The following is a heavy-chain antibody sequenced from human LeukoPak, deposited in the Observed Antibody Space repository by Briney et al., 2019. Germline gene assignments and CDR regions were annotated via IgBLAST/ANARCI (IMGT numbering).Heavy chain of an antibody. D-gene: IGHD3-3*01. Sequence: PSETLSLTCTVSGGSISSYYWSWIRQPAGKGLEWIGRIYTSGSTNYNPSLKSRVTMSVDTSKNQFSLKLSSVTAADTAVYYCARGTIFRVVNYYYYMDVWGKGTTVTVSS. CDR1: GGSISSYY. V-gene: IGHV4-4*07. CDR2: IYTSGST. CDR3: ARGTIFRVVNYYYYMDV. J-gene: IGHJ6*03.